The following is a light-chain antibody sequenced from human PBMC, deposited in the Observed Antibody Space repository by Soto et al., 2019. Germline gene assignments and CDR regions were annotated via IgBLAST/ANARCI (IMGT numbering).Light chain of an antibody. V-gene: IGKV2-24*01. CDR1: QSLVHSDGNTY. CDR3: MQGKQFPRT. Sequence: DIVLTQTPLSSPVTLGQPASISCRSSQSLVHSDGNTYLSWLHQRPGQPPRLLIYGISNRFSGVPDRFSGSGAGTDFTLKISKVEAADVGIYFCMQGKQFPRTFGQGTKVEIK. CDR2: GIS. J-gene: IGKJ1*01.